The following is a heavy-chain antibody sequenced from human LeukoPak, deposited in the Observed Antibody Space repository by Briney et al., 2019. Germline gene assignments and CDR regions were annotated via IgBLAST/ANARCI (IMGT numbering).Heavy chain of an antibody. Sequence: GGSLRLSCAASGFTFSSYDMHWVRQAPGKGLEWAAVISYDGSNKYYADSVKGRFTISRDNSKNTLYLQMNSLRAEDTAVYYCARVPIAAAHWGQGTLVTVSS. CDR2: ISYDGSNK. D-gene: IGHD6-13*01. CDR3: ARVPIAAAH. CDR1: GFTFSSYD. J-gene: IGHJ4*02. V-gene: IGHV3-30*19.